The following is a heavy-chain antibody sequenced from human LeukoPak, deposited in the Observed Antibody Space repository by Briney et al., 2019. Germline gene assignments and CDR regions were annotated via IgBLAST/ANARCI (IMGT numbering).Heavy chain of an antibody. Sequence: RWDSLKVSCETAGSRWVSSAIPWVRQAPGQGLEWMAWINTGNGNTKYSQKFQGRATITRDTSATTAYMELSSLTSEDTAVYYCARGPTDYANWFDPWGQGTLITVSS. V-gene: IGHV1-3*04. D-gene: IGHD4-17*01. CDR1: GSRWVSSA. CDR3: ARGPTDYANWFDP. CDR2: INTGNGNT. J-gene: IGHJ5*02.